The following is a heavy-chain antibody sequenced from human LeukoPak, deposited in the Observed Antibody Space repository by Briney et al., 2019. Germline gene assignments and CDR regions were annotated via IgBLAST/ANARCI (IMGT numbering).Heavy chain of an antibody. V-gene: IGHV3-7*01. Sequence: PGGSLRLSCAASGFSLSNYWVTWVRQAPGTGLEWVANINPGGTETYYVEPVKGRFTISRDNAKNLVYLQMISLRAEDSAVYHCGRFGYVAGVDLWSQGTLITVSS. CDR3: GRFGYVAGVDL. CDR1: GFSLSNYW. J-gene: IGHJ4*02. CDR2: INPGGTET. D-gene: IGHD6-19*01.